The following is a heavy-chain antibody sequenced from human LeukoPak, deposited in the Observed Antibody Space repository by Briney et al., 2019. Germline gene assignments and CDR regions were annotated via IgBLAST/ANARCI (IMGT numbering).Heavy chain of an antibody. CDR3: ARGREAGNRRLAGDDY. CDR2: ISYDGSNK. J-gene: IGHJ4*02. D-gene: IGHD3-10*01. Sequence: GRSLRLSCAASGFTFSSYAMHWVRQAPGKGLEWVAVISYDGSNKYYADSVKGRFTISRDNSKNTLYLQMNSLRPEDTAVYYCARGREAGNRRLAGDDYWGQGTLVIVSS. V-gene: IGHV3-30*04. CDR1: GFTFSSYA.